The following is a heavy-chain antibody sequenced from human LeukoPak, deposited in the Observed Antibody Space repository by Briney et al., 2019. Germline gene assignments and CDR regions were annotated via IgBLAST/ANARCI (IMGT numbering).Heavy chain of an antibody. D-gene: IGHD6-13*01. J-gene: IGHJ2*01. Sequence: GGSLRLSCTVSGFTFDDYAMHWVRHTPGKGLEWVSSISATGGSTYYADSVKGRSTISRDNSKNTLYLQMNSLRAEDTAVYYCAKGSITYSITSYWYFDLWGRGTRVTVSS. CDR1: GFTFDDYA. CDR2: ISATGGST. V-gene: IGHV3-23*01. CDR3: AKGSITYSITSYWYFDL.